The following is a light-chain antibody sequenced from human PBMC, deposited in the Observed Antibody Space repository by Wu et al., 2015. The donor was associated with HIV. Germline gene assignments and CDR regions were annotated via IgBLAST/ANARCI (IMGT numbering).Light chain of an antibody. CDR1: QSVSSSS. J-gene: IGKJ4*01. V-gene: IGKV3D-20*02. Sequence: EIVLTQSPGTLSLSPGERATLSCRASQSVSSSSLAWYQQKPGQAPRLLIYDASNTAIGIPARFSGTGSGTDFTLTISSLEPEDFAVYYCQQRANWPLTFGGGPRWRS. CDR3: QQRANWPLT. CDR2: DAS.